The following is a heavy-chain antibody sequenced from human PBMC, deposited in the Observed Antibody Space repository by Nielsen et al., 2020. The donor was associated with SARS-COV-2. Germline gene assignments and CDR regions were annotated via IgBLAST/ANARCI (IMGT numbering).Heavy chain of an antibody. CDR1: GGSFSGYY. J-gene: IGHJ3*02. CDR2: INHSGST. V-gene: IGHV4-34*01. CDR3: TRRHAFDI. Sequence: TLSLTCAVYGGSFSGYYWSWIRQPPGKGLEWIGEINHSGSTNYNPSLKSRVTISVDTSKNQFSLKLSSVTAADTAVYYCTRRHAFDIWGQGTMVTVSS.